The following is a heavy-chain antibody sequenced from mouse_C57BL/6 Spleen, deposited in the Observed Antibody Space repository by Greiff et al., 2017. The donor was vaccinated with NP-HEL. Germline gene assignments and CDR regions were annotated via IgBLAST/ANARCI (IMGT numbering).Heavy chain of an antibody. V-gene: IGHV1-81*01. CDR3: ARSGTGTWFAY. CDR1: GYTFTSYG. CDR2: IYPRSGNT. J-gene: IGHJ3*01. D-gene: IGHD4-1*01. Sequence: QVQLQQSGAELARPGASVKLSCKASGYTFTSYGISWVKQRTGQGLEWIGEIYPRSGNTYYTEKFKGKATLTADKSSSTAYMQLRSLTSEDSAVYFCARSGTGTWFAYWGQGTLVTVSA.